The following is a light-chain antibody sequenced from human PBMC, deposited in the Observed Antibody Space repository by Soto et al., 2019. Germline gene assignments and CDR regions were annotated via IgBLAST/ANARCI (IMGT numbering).Light chain of an antibody. J-gene: IGLJ1*01. CDR1: SSDVGGYNY. V-gene: IGLV2-14*01. CDR2: DVS. CDR3: SSYTCSSPLYV. Sequence: QSALTQPASVSGSPVQSSTISCTVTSSDVGGYNYVSWYQQHPGKAPKLMFYDVSNRPSGVSNRFSGSKSGNTASLTISGLQAEDAADYYCSSYTCSSPLYVFGSGTKVTVL.